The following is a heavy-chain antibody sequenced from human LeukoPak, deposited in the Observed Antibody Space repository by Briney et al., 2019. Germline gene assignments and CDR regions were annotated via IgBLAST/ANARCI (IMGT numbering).Heavy chain of an antibody. D-gene: IGHD6-13*01. J-gene: IGHJ4*02. CDR2: IKQDGSEK. CDR3: ARGTIAAAGYYYFDY. CDR1: GFTFSSYW. Sequence: GVALRLSYAASGFTFSSYWMIWLRQAPGKGLEGVANIKQDGSEKYYVDSVKGRCTISRDNAKNSLYLQMNSLRAEDTAVYYCARGTIAAAGYYYFDYWGQGTQVTVSS. V-gene: IGHV3-7*04.